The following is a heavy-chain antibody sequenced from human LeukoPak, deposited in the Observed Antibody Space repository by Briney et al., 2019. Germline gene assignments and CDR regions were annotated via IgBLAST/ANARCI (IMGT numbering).Heavy chain of an antibody. CDR3: ARGPSHGGHDY. D-gene: IGHD3-10*01. CDR2: INPNSGGT. J-gene: IGHJ4*02. CDR1: GYTFTGLF. V-gene: IGHV1-2*02. Sequence: GASVKVSCKVSGYTFTGLFIHWMRQAPGQGLEWMGWINPNSGGTNYAQKFQGRVTMTSDTSITTTYMELSRLRSDDTAVYYCARGPSHGGHDYWGQGTLVTVSS.